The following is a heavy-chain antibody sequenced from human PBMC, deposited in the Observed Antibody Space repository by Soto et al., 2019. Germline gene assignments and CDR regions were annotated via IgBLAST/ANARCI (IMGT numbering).Heavy chain of an antibody. CDR3: ALSIAARREVLGIDY. V-gene: IGHV4-59*01. D-gene: IGHD6-6*01. CDR1: GGSISSYY. CDR2: IYYSGST. Sequence: SETLSLTCTVSGGSISSYYWSWIRQPPGKGLEWIGYIYYSGSTNYNPSLKSRVTISVDTSKNQFSLKLSSVTAADTAVYYCALSIAARREVLGIDYWGQGTLVTVSS. J-gene: IGHJ4*02.